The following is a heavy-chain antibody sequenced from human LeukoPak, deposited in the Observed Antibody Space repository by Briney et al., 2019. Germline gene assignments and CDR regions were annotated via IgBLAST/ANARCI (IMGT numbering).Heavy chain of an antibody. V-gene: IGHV3-7*01. D-gene: IGHD3-10*01. CDR1: GCTFSSYW. J-gene: IGHJ6*02. CDR3: ARVGGDYGSGFYYYGMDV. Sequence: PGGSLRLSCAASGCTFSSYWMSWVRQAPGKGLEGVAHINQDGSEKYYVDSVKGRFTISRDNAKNSLYLQMNSLRAEDTAVYYCARVGGDYGSGFYYYGMDVWGQGTTVTVSS. CDR2: INQDGSEK.